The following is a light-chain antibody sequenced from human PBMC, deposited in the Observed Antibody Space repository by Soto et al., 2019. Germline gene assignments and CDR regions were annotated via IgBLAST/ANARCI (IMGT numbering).Light chain of an antibody. CDR2: EVR. Sequence: QSALTQPASVSGSPGQSITISCTGTSSDIGNYDYVSWYRQDPGKAPKLMIYEVRKRPSGVSSRFSGSKSGNTASLTISGLQAEDEADYHCSSYTSGSTSYVFGTGTKVTVL. CDR1: SSDIGNYDY. V-gene: IGLV2-14*01. J-gene: IGLJ1*01. CDR3: SSYTSGSTSYV.